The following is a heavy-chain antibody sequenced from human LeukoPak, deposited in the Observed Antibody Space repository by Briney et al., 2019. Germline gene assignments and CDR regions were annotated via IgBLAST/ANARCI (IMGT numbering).Heavy chain of an antibody. Sequence: EASVKVSCKASGGTFSSYAISWVRQAPGQGLEWMGWINTGNGNTKYSQEFQGKVTITRDTSASTAYMELSSLRSEDMAVYYCARDRSGQLDYWGQGTLVSVSS. CDR1: GGTFSSYA. D-gene: IGHD1-1*01. J-gene: IGHJ4*02. CDR3: ARDRSGQLDY. CDR2: INTGNGNT. V-gene: IGHV1-3*03.